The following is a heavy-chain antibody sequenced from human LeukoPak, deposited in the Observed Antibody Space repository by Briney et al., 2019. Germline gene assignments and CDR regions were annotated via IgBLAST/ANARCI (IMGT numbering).Heavy chain of an antibody. J-gene: IGHJ6*03. Sequence: AGGSLRLSCAASGFTFSSYWMHWVRQAPGKGLVWVSRINSDGSSTSYADSVKGRFTISRDNAKNTLYLQMNSLRAEDTAVYYCARRRAVTTGNYYYYMDVWGKGTTVTISS. CDR3: ARRRAVTTGNYYYYMDV. D-gene: IGHD4-17*01. CDR1: GFTFSSYW. CDR2: INSDGSST. V-gene: IGHV3-74*01.